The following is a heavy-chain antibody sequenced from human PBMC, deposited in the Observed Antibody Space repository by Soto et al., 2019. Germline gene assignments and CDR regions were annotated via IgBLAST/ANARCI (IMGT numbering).Heavy chain of an antibody. CDR2: IDGDGSRT. Sequence: GGSLRLSCAASGFTFSNYWMHWVRQTPGKGLVWVSRIDGDGSRTSYAGSVKGRFTISRDNAKNTLYLQMNSLTVEETAVYYCAIGPLEDGSYYPGHYWGQGTLVTVSS. J-gene: IGHJ4*02. CDR3: AIGPLEDGSYYPGHY. V-gene: IGHV3-74*01. D-gene: IGHD1-26*01. CDR1: GFTFSNYW.